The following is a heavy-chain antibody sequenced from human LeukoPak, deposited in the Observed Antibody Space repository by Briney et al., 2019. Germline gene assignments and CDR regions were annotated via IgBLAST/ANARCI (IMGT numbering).Heavy chain of an antibody. Sequence: PGGSLRLSCAASGFTFSGSAMHWVRQASGKGLEWAGRIRSKANSYATAYAASVKGRFTISRDDSKNTAYLQMNSLKTEDTAVYYCTRQGYNFWSGCLYWGQGTLVTVSS. J-gene: IGHJ4*02. D-gene: IGHD3-3*01. CDR1: GFTFSGSA. V-gene: IGHV3-73*01. CDR3: TRQGYNFWSGCLY. CDR2: IRSKANSYAT.